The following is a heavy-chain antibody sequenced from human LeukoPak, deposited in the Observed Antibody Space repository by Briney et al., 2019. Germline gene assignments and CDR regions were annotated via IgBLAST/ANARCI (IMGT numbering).Heavy chain of an antibody. V-gene: IGHV3-43*02. D-gene: IGHD3-3*01. CDR2: GSGDGGST. Sequence: PGGSLRLSCAASGFTFYDYAMHWVRQGPGKALEWVSHGSGDGGSTYYADSVKGRFTISRDNTNNSLYLRTNSLRTEDTALYYCAKDIASYYDFWSGFYTGYWGQGTLVTVSP. CDR3: AKDIASYYDFWSGFYTGY. CDR1: GFTFYDYA. J-gene: IGHJ4*02.